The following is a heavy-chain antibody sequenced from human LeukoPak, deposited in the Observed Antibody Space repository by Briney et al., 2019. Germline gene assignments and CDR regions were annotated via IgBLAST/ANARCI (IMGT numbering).Heavy chain of an antibody. D-gene: IGHD3-10*01. J-gene: IGHJ5*02. Sequence: GGSLRLSCAASGFTVSSNFMSWVSQAPGKGLECVSVIYSRGGTYYADSVQGRFTISRDNAKNTLYLQMSGLKAEDTAVYYCAREGYYGSAALYSWGQGTLVTVSS. V-gene: IGHV3-53*01. CDR1: GFTVSSNF. CDR2: IYSRGGT. CDR3: AREGYYGSAALYS.